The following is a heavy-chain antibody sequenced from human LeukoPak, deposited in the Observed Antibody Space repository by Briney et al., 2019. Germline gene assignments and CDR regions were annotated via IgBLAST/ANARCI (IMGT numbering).Heavy chain of an antibody. CDR2: ISSDGTT. CDR1: GFTVSSNY. D-gene: IGHD6-13*01. Sequence: GGSLRLSCAASGFTVSSNYMSWVRQAPGKGLEWVSIISSDGTTYYADSVKGRFTISRHNSKNTLYLQMNSLRVEDTAVFYYARIAAAGPFDYWGQGTLVTVSS. V-gene: IGHV3-53*04. CDR3: ARIAAAGPFDY. J-gene: IGHJ4*02.